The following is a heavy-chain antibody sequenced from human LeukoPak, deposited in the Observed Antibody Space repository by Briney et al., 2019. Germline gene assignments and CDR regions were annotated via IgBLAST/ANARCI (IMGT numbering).Heavy chain of an antibody. D-gene: IGHD3-10*01. Sequence: SVKVSCKASGGTFSSYAISWVRQAPGQGLEWMGRIIPTLGIANYAQKFQGRVTITADKSTSTAYMELSSLRSEDTAVYYCARDLYGSGSYAFDIWGQGTMVTVSS. CDR2: IIPTLGIA. V-gene: IGHV1-69*04. CDR3: ARDLYGSGSYAFDI. J-gene: IGHJ3*02. CDR1: GGTFSSYA.